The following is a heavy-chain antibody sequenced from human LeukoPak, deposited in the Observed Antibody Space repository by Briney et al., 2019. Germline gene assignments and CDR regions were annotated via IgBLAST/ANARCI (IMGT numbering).Heavy chain of an antibody. Sequence: SETLSLTCAVSCGSMSHFHGNWFRQPPGKVLEWMGSLFYNEDAKYNPSVKNRVTMPIDTSKSQFSLRLTSVTAADTAVYYCAKGEAVTTSPFDHWGQGLLVTVSS. J-gene: IGHJ4*02. CDR1: CGSMSHFH. D-gene: IGHD4-17*01. CDR3: AKGEAVTTSPFDH. CDR2: LFYNEDA. V-gene: IGHV4-59*01.